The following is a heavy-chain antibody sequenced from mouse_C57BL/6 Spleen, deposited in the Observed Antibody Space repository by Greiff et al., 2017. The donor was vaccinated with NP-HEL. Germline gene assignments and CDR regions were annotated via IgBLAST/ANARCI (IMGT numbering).Heavy chain of an antibody. CDR2: INPNNGGT. D-gene: IGHD4-1*01. V-gene: IGHV1-22*01. J-gene: IGHJ2*01. CDR3: ASFLTGIDY. CDR1: GYTFTDYN. Sequence: VQLKESGPELVKPGASVKMSCKASGYTFTDYNMHWVKQSHGKSLEWIGYINPNNGGTSYNQKFKGKATLTVNKSSSTAYMELRSLTSEDSAVYYCASFLTGIDYWGQGTTLTVSS.